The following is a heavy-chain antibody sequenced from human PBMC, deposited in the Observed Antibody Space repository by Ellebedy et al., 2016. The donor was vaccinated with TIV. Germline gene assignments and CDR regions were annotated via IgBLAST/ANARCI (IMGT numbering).Heavy chain of an antibody. J-gene: IGHJ4*02. CDR1: GFTFSVYS. CDR3: ARGSWACSGSMDV. V-gene: IGHV3-21*01. Sequence: GESLKISCAASGFTFSVYSMNWIRQVPGKGLEWVSSISSSGHMLYADSVKGRFTISRDNAKNTLYLQMNSLRAEDTAVYYCARGSWACSGSMDVWGQGTLVTVSS. CDR2: ISSSGHM. D-gene: IGHD6-19*01.